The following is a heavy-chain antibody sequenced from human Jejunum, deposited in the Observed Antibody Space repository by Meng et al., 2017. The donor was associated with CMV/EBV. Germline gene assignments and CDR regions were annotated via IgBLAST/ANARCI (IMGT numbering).Heavy chain of an antibody. J-gene: IGHJ4*02. CDR3: AKDVSMYYYDASGYPGDS. V-gene: IGHV3-30*02. Sequence: QVQLVESGGGVVQPGGSLSLSCEASGFTLSTYGIHWVRQAPGKGLEWVAFMRYDGLNADYSDSVRGRFTISRDISKNTMFLQMNSLRAEDTAVYYCAKDVSMYYYDASGYPGDSWGQGTMVTV. CDR1: GFTLSTYG. CDR2: MRYDGLNA. D-gene: IGHD3-22*01.